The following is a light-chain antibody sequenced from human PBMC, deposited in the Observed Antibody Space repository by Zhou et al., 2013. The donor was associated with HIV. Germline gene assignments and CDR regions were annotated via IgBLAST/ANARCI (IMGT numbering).Light chain of an antibody. CDR2: DAS. CDR3: QQRSTWPLT. V-gene: IGKV3-11*01. J-gene: IGKJ4*01. CDR1: QSVGSY. Sequence: ETVLTQSPGTLSLSPGERAILSCRASQSVGSYFAWYQQRPGQAPRLLIYDASNRATGIPARFSGSGSGADFTLTISGLEPEDFAVYYCQQRSTWPLTFGGGTKVEI.